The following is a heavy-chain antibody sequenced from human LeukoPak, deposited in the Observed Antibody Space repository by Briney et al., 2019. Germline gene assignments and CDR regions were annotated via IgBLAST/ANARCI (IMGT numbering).Heavy chain of an antibody. J-gene: IGHJ6*02. Sequence: GGSLRLSCAASGFTFSDYYMSWIRQAPGKGLEWVSYISSSGSTIYYADSVKGRFTISRDNAKNSLYLQMNSLRAEDTVVYYCARDRSSGWSYGMDVWGQGTTVTVSS. D-gene: IGHD6-19*01. CDR1: GFTFSDYY. CDR2: ISSSGSTI. CDR3: ARDRSSGWSYGMDV. V-gene: IGHV3-11*01.